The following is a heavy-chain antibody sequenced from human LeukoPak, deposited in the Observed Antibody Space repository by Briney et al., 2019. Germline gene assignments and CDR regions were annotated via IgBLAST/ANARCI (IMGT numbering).Heavy chain of an antibody. CDR2: IQYDGSIK. CDR1: GFPFNSYG. J-gene: IGHJ4*02. Sequence: GGSLRLSCAASGFPFNSYGMHWVRQAPGKGLERVTFIQYDGSIKYYADSVKGRFTISRDNSKKTLYLQMNSLRAEDTAVYYCARGPSGYHNTGGRGTLVTVSS. D-gene: IGHD5-12*01. V-gene: IGHV3-30*02. CDR3: ARGPSGYHNT.